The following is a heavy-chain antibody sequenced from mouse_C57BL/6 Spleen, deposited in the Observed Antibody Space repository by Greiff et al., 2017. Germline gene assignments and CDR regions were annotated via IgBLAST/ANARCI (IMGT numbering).Heavy chain of an antibody. Sequence: EVQLVESGGGLVKPGGSLKLSCAASGFTFSDYGMHWVRQAPEKGLEWVAYISSGSSTIYYADTVKGRFTISRDNAKNTLFLQMTSLRSEDTAMYYCARNYDYDPFAYWGQGTLVTVSA. D-gene: IGHD2-4*01. J-gene: IGHJ3*01. CDR3: ARNYDYDPFAY. CDR1: GFTFSDYG. CDR2: ISSGSSTI. V-gene: IGHV5-17*01.